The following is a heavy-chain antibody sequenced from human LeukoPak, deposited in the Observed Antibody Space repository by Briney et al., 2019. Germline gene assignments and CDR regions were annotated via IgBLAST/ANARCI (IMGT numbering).Heavy chain of an antibody. CDR1: GGSISSYY. V-gene: IGHV4-59*01. Sequence: SETLSLTCTVSGGSISSYYWSWIRQPPGKGLEGIGYIYYSGSTNYNPSLKSRVTISVDTSKNQFSLKLSSVTAADTAVYYCARSPWNYYDSSGYRRQYFDYWGQGTLVTVSS. CDR3: ARSPWNYYDSSGYRRQYFDY. CDR2: IYYSGST. D-gene: IGHD3-22*01. J-gene: IGHJ4*02.